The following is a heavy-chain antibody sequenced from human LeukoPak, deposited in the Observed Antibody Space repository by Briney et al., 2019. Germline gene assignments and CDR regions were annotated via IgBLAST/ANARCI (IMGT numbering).Heavy chain of an antibody. J-gene: IGHJ4*02. CDR1: GFTFNSYS. CDR3: ARVWSRNGGYGEDY. CDR2: ISSSSSYI. D-gene: IGHD4-17*01. Sequence: GGSLRLSCAASGFTFNSYSMNWVRQAPGKGLEWVSSISSSSSYIYYADSVKGRFTISRDNAKNSLYLQMNSLRAEDTAVYYCARVWSRNGGYGEDYWGQGTLVTVSS. V-gene: IGHV3-21*01.